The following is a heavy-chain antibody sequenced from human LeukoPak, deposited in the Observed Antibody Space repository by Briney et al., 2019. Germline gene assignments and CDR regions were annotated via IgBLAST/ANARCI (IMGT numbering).Heavy chain of an antibody. Sequence: SETLSLTCTVSGGSISSYYWNWIRQPAGKGLEWIGRIHTSGSTNYDPSLKSRITMSVDTSKNQFSLKLSSVTAADTAVYYCARGKVVAGTPGQNSWDYWGQGTLVTVSS. CDR2: IHTSGST. J-gene: IGHJ4*02. CDR1: GGSISSYY. V-gene: IGHV4-4*07. D-gene: IGHD6-19*01. CDR3: ARGKVVAGTPGQNSWDY.